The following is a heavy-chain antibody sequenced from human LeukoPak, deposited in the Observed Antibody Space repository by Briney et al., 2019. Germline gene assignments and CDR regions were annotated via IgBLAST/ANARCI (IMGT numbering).Heavy chain of an antibody. V-gene: IGHV1-18*01. CDR1: GYSFISYG. CDR2: ISTYNGNT. D-gene: IGHD1-26*01. CDR3: ATDSGSFDY. Sequence: ASVKVSCKASGYSFISYGISWVRQAPGQGLEWMGWISTYNGNTNYPQKLQGRVAMTTDTSTGTAYMELRSLRSEDTAVYYCATDSGSFDYWGQGTLVTVSS. J-gene: IGHJ4*02.